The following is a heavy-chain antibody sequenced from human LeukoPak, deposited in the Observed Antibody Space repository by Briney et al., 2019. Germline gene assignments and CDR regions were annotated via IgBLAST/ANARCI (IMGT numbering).Heavy chain of an antibody. V-gene: IGHV3-30*02. CDR1: GFPFSGFG. CDR2: IWYDGSQK. J-gene: IGHJ4*02. CDR3: AKTAGGYSSSEVGY. Sequence: GGSLRLSCAASGFPFSGFGFHWVRQAPGKGLEWVAVIWYDGSQKYYTDSVKGRFTISRDNSKNTLYLQMNSLRAEDTAVYYCAKTAGGYSSSEVGYWGQGTLVTVSS. D-gene: IGHD6-13*01.